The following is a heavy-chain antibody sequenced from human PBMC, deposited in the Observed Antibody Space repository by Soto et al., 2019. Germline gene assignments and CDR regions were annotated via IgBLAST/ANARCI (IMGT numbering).Heavy chain of an antibody. V-gene: IGHV3-53*01. Sequence: PGGSLRLSCAASGFTVSSNYMSWVRQAPGKGLEWVSVIYSGGSTYYADSVKGRFTISRDNSKNTLYLQMNSLRAEDTAVYYCARDLVTMGRGENSRDYNCYGMYVWGQGTMVTVSS. CDR1: GFTVSSNY. J-gene: IGHJ6*02. CDR3: ARDLVTMGRGENSRDYNCYGMYV. CDR2: IYSGGST. D-gene: IGHD3-10*01.